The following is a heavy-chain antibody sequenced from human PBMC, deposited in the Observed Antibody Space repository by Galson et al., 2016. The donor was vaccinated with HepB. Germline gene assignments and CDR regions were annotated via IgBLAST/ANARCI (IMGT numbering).Heavy chain of an antibody. CDR3: AREPWSRLEDNSGWSGGADC. CDR2: IHQDGGNK. J-gene: IGHJ4*02. Sequence: SLRLSCAASGFTFSTYWMGWVRQAPGQGLEWVADIHQDGGNKYYVDSVKGRFTISRDNAKNSLYLQMNSLRAEDTAVYFCAREPWSRLEDNSGWSGGADCWGQGTLVTVSS. CDR1: GFTFSTYW. V-gene: IGHV3-7*01. D-gene: IGHD6-19*01.